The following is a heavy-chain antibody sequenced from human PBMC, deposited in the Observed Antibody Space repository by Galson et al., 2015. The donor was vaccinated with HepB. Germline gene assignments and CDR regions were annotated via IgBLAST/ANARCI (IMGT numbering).Heavy chain of an antibody. V-gene: IGHV3-30-3*01. J-gene: IGHJ4*02. Sequence: SLRLSCAASGFTFSSYAMHWVRQAPGKGLEWVAVISYDGSNKYYADSVKGRFTISRDNSKNTLYLQMNSLRAEDTAVYYCARDSIAALDYWGQGTLVTVSS. D-gene: IGHD6-13*01. CDR1: GFTFSSYA. CDR2: ISYDGSNK. CDR3: ARDSIAALDY.